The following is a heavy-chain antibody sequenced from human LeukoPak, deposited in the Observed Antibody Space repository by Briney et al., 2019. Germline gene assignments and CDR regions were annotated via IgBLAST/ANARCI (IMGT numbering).Heavy chain of an antibody. D-gene: IGHD6-13*01. V-gene: IGHV3-21*01. J-gene: IGHJ6*03. CDR3: ARGWTAARTSDYMDV. CDR2: ISSSSSYI. CDR1: GFTFSSYS. Sequence: GGSLRLSCAASGFTFSSYSMNWVRQAPGKGLEWVSSISSSSSYIYYADSVKGRFTISRDNAKNSLYLQMNSLRAEDTAVYYCARGWTAARTSDYMDVWGKGTTVTVSS.